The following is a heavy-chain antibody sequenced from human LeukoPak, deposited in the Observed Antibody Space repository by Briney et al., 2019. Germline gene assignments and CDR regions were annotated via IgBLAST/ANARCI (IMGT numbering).Heavy chain of an antibody. D-gene: IGHD6-19*01. CDR1: GYTFTGYY. CDR3: AREVAVAGGWFDP. V-gene: IGHV1-2*02. CDR2: INPNSGGT. J-gene: IGHJ5*02. Sequence: ASVKVSCKASGYTFTGYYMHWVRQAPGQGLEWMGWINPNSGGTNYAQKFQGRDTMTRDTSISTAYMELSRLRSDDTAVYYCAREVAVAGGWFDPWGQGTLVTVSS.